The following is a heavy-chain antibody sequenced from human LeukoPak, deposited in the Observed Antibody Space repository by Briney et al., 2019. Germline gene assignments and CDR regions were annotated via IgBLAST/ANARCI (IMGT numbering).Heavy chain of an antibody. V-gene: IGHV3-23*01. CDR2: ISGSGGTT. D-gene: IGHD6-13*01. CDR1: GFTFSNYA. Sequence: QAGGSLRLSCAASGFTFSNYAMSWVRQTPGKGLEWVSGISGSGGTTYYADSVKGRFTVSRDNSKNTLYLQMNSLRAGDTAVYYCARAAYSSTWYSRYFDLWGRGTLVTVSS. J-gene: IGHJ2*01. CDR3: ARAAYSSTWYSRYFDL.